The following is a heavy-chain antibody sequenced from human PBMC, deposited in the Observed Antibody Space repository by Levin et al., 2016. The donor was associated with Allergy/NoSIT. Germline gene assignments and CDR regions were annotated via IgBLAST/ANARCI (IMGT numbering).Heavy chain of an antibody. V-gene: IGHV3-30*18. Sequence: GESLKISCAASGFTFSSYGMHWVRQAPGKGLEWVAVISYDGSNKYYADSVKGRFTISRDNSKNTLYLQMNSLRAEDTAVYYCAKDGGGYSYGCCYYYGMDVWGQGTTVTVSS. CDR3: AKDGGGYSYGCCYYYGMDV. D-gene: IGHD5-18*01. CDR1: GFTFSSYG. J-gene: IGHJ6*02. CDR2: ISYDGSNK.